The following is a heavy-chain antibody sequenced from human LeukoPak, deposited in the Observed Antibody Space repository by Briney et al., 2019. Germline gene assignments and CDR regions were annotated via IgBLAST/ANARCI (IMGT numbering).Heavy chain of an antibody. CDR1: GFTFSTYG. V-gene: IGHV3-30*02. D-gene: IGHD2-21*02. CDR2: IRYDGRNT. CDR3: AKECGHGYCGGDCYRGAGY. Sequence: GGSLRLSCAASGFTFSTYGMHWVRQAPGKGLEWVSLIRYDGRNTYYADSVKGRFTISRDNSKNTLYLQMNSLRVEDTAVYYCAKECGHGYCGGDCYRGAGYWPQGTLVTVSS. J-gene: IGHJ4*02.